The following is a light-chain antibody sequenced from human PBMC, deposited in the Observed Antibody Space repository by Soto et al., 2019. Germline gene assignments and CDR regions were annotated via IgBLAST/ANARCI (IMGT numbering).Light chain of an antibody. CDR3: QQYNNWPGYT. Sequence: EIVMTQSPATLSVSPGERATLSCRASQSVSSNLAWYRQKPGQAPRLLIYGASTMATGIPARFSGSGSGTEFTLTISSLQSEDFAVYYCQQYNNWPGYTFGQGTKLEIK. J-gene: IGKJ2*01. CDR1: QSVSSN. CDR2: GAS. V-gene: IGKV3-15*01.